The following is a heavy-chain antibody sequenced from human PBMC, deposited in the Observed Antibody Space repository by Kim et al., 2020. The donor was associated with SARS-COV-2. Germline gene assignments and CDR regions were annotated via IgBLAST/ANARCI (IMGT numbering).Heavy chain of an antibody. D-gene: IGHD6-19*01. CDR2: ISAYNGNT. Sequence: ASVKVSCKASGYTFTSYGISWVRQAPGQGLEWMGWISAYNGNTNYAQKLQGRVTMTTDTSTSTAYMELRSLRSDDTAVYYCARDSRIAVAGTRLGFDYYYYGMDVWGQGTTVTVSS. V-gene: IGHV1-18*01. CDR3: ARDSRIAVAGTRLGFDYYYYGMDV. J-gene: IGHJ6*02. CDR1: GYTFTSYG.